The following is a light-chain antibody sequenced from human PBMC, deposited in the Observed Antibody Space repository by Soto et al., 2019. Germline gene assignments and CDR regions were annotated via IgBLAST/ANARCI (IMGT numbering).Light chain of an antibody. J-gene: IGLJ2*01. V-gene: IGLV3-21*04. CDR2: YDT. CDR1: NIRSKS. Sequence: SYELTQPPSVSVAPGKTARITCGGNNIRSKSVHWYQQKPGQAPVLVIYYDTDRPSGIPERFSGSNSENTATLTINRVEAGDEADYYCQVWDTSSDRVVFGGGTKVTVL. CDR3: QVWDTSSDRVV.